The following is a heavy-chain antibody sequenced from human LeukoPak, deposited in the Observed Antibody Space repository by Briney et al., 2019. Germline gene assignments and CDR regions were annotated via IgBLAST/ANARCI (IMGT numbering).Heavy chain of an antibody. Sequence: ASVKVSCKASGYTFTSYGISWVRQAPGQGLEWMGWISVYNVNTDYAQKFQGRVTMTTDTSTSTAYMELRSLRSDDTAVYYCARVSFSLPAALLMSRVDFDYWGQGTLVTVSS. J-gene: IGHJ4*02. D-gene: IGHD2-2*01. CDR3: ARVSFSLPAALLMSRVDFDY. CDR2: ISVYNVNT. CDR1: GYTFTSYG. V-gene: IGHV1-18*01.